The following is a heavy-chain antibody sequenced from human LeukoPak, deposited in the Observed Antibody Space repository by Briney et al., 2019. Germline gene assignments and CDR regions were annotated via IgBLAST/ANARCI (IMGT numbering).Heavy chain of an antibody. CDR2: IYTSETT. CDR3: ARWAAAGTFGY. CDR1: RGSISSYY. Sequence: SETLSLTCTVSRGSISSYYWSWIRQPAGKGLEWIGHIYTSETTYYNPSLKSRVTMSVDTSKNQFSLKLTSVTAADTAIYYCARWAAAGTFGYWGQGTLVTVSS. D-gene: IGHD6-13*01. J-gene: IGHJ4*02. V-gene: IGHV4-4*07.